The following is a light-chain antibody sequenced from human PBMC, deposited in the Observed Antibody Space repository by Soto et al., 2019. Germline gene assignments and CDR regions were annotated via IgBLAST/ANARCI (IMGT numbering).Light chain of an antibody. J-gene: IGKJ4*01. CDR2: GAS. V-gene: IGKV3-15*01. Sequence: DIVMTQSPATLSVAPGERVTFSCRASQGVSRKLAWYQHKPGQAPRLLISGASTGATGIPARFSGSGSGTEFTLTISILQSEDCAIYYCQQYHTWAITFGGGTKVEIK. CDR3: QQYHTWAIT. CDR1: QGVSRK.